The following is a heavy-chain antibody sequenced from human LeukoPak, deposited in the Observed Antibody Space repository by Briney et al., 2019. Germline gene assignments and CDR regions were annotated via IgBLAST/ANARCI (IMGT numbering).Heavy chain of an antibody. Sequence: SETLPLTCAVYGRSFSGYYWSWIRQPPGKGLEWIGEINHSGSTNYNPSLKSRVTISVDTSKNQFSLKLSSVSAADTAVYYCAGGGMEDHYYGLDVWGQGTTVTVSS. CDR1: GRSFSGYY. CDR2: INHSGST. D-gene: IGHD1-1*01. J-gene: IGHJ6*02. CDR3: AGGGMEDHYYGLDV. V-gene: IGHV4-34*01.